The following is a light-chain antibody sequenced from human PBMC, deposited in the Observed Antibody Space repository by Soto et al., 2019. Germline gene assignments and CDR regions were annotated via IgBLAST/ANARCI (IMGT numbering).Light chain of an antibody. J-gene: IGLJ1*01. Sequence: LTQPPSASGSPGQSVTISCTGTSSDVGGYNYVSWYQQHPGKAPKLMIYEVSKRPSGVPDRFSGSKSGNTASLTVSGLQAEDEADYYCSSYAGSNKVFGTGTKVTVL. CDR3: SSYAGSNKV. CDR2: EVS. V-gene: IGLV2-8*01. CDR1: SSDVGGYNY.